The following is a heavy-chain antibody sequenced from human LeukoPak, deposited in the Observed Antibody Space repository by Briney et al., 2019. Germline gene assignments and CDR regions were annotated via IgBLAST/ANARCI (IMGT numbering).Heavy chain of an antibody. J-gene: IGHJ3*02. CDR1: RGSVTTDT. V-gene: IGHV4-4*07. D-gene: IGHD1-14*01. CDR2: LSGSGST. Sequence: SETLSLTCTVSRGSVTTDTWSWIRQPAGKGLEWIGHLSGSGSTNYNPSLKTRVTMSLDRSKNQFSLQLRSVTAADTAVYFCARDLTLTVAFDIWGQGTVVTVSS. CDR3: ARDLTLTVAFDI.